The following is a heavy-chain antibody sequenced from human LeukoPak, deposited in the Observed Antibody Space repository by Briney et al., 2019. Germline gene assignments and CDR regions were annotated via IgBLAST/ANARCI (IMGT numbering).Heavy chain of an antibody. CDR1: GGSISSYY. D-gene: IGHD6-19*01. V-gene: IGHV4-4*07. Sequence: TSSETLSLTCTVSGGSISSYYWSWIRQPAGKGLEWIGRIYTSGSTNYNPSLKSRVTMSVDTSKNQFSLKLSSVTAADTAVYYCARDQYSSGHVTWFDPWGQGTLVTVSS. CDR3: ARDQYSSGHVTWFDP. CDR2: IYTSGST. J-gene: IGHJ5*02.